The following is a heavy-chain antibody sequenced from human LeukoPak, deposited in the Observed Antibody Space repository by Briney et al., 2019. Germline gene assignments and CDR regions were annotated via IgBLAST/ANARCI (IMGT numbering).Heavy chain of an antibody. CDR2: IGTAGDT. J-gene: IGHJ4*02. Sequence: GGSLRLSCAASGFTFSSYDMHWVRQATGKGLEWVSAIGTAGDTYYPDSVKGRFTISRDNSKNTLYLQMNSLRAEDTAVYYCAKDGLVGATTDDYWGQGTLVTVSS. V-gene: IGHV3-13*01. CDR1: GFTFSSYD. CDR3: AKDGLVGATTDDY. D-gene: IGHD1-26*01.